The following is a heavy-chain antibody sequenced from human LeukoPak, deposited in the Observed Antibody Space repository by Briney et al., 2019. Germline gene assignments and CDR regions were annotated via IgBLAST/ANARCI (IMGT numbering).Heavy chain of an antibody. V-gene: IGHV3-74*01. CDR3: ARDLRGKSDY. CDR1: GFTFSNYW. Sequence: GGSLRLSCAASGFTFSNYWVHWVRQAPGKGLVWVSRINPDGSRTDYADSVKSRFTISRDNAKNTLYLQMNSLRAEDTAVYFCARDLRGKSDYWGQGTLVTVSS. D-gene: IGHD4-23*01. CDR2: INPDGSRT. J-gene: IGHJ4*02.